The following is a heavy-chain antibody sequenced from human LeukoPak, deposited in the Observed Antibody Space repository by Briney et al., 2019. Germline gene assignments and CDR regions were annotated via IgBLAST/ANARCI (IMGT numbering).Heavy chain of an antibody. V-gene: IGHV3-7*01. CDR2: MKEDGSEK. CDR1: GFTFSTYT. J-gene: IGHJ6*03. Sequence: GGSLRLSCAASGFTFSTYTMSWVRQTPGKGLEWVANMKEDGSEKSYVDSVKGRFTISRDNAKKSLYLQMNSLRAEDTAVYYCARDRRAPYYGFRSGYIDHYYMDVWGKGTTVTVSS. D-gene: IGHD3-3*01. CDR3: ARDRRAPYYGFRSGYIDHYYMDV.